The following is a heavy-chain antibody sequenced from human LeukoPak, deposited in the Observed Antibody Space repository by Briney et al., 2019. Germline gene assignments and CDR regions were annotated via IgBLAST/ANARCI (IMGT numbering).Heavy chain of an antibody. CDR1: GYTFTSYY. CDR2: INPSGGST. V-gene: IGHV1-46*01. CDR3: AREFGDYDSSGPSGY. D-gene: IGHD3-22*01. Sequence: ASVKVSCKASGYTFTSYYMHWVRQAPGQGLEWMGIINPSGGSTSYAQKFQGRVTMTRDMSTSTVYMELSSLRSEDTAVYYCAREFGDYDSSGPSGYWGQGTLVTVSS. J-gene: IGHJ4*02.